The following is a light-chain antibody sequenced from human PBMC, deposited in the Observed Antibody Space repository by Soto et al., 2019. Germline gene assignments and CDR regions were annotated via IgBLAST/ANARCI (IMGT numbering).Light chain of an antibody. CDR2: EVD. Sequence: QSVLTQPASVSGSPGQASTISRAGSSRDVGAYAHVSWYQHHPGKAPKFILYEVDHRPSGVSDRFSGSQSGPTASLTISGLQVGDEAEYYCCSDTTRGTYAFGSGTKVTLL. J-gene: IGLJ1*01. CDR3: CSDTTRGTYA. V-gene: IGLV2-14*01. CDR1: SRDVGAYAH.